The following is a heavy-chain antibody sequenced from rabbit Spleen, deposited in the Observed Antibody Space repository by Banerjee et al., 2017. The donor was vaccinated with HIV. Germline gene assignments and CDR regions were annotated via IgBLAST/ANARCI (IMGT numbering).Heavy chain of an antibody. V-gene: IGHV1S40*01. CDR3: VRDGDGTNVFWYFNF. CDR1: GFSFSSSYW. Sequence: QSLEESGGDLVKPGASLTLTCTASGFSFSSSYWICWVRQAPGKGLEWIGCIHTRSGGSIYYATWAKGRFTISKTSPTTVTLQMTSLTAADTATYFCVRDGDGTNVFWYFNFWGPGTLVTVS. CDR2: IHTRSGGSI. J-gene: IGHJ4*01. D-gene: IGHD7-1*01.